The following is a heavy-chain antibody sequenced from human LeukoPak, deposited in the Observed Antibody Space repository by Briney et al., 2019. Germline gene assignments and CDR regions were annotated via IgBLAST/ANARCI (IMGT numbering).Heavy chain of an antibody. Sequence: SETLSLTCSVSGGSVSSSDYYWTWIRQPPGKGLEWIGYIYYSGSTNYNPSLKSRVTISVDTSKNQFSLKLSSVTAADTAVYYCARGYYYDLGALMYYFDYWGQGTLVTVSS. D-gene: IGHD3-22*01. CDR1: GGSVSSSDYY. J-gene: IGHJ4*02. CDR2: IYYSGST. CDR3: ARGYYYDLGALMYYFDY. V-gene: IGHV4-61*08.